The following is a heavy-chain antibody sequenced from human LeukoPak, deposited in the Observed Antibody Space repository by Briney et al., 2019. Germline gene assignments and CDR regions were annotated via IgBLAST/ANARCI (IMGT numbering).Heavy chain of an antibody. Sequence: GGSLRLSCAASGFTFSSYWMSWVRQAPGKGLEWVSAISGSGGSTYYADSVKGRFTISRDNSKNTLYLQMNSLRAEDTAVYYCAKGDYGDYGADAFDIWGQGTMVTVSS. V-gene: IGHV3-23*01. D-gene: IGHD4-17*01. J-gene: IGHJ3*02. CDR1: GFTFSSYW. CDR2: ISGSGGST. CDR3: AKGDYGDYGADAFDI.